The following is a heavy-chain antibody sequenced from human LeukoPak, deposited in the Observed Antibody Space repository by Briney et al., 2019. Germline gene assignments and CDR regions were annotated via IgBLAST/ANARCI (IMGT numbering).Heavy chain of an antibody. J-gene: IGHJ4*02. CDR2: IKSKTDGGTT. Sequence: GRSLRLSCAASGFTFSNHHMHWVRQAPGKGLEWVGRIKSKTDGGTTDYAAPVKGRFTISRDDSKNTLYLQMNSLKTEDTAVYYCTTGLRGIYVYWGQGTLVTVSS. CDR3: TTGLRGIYVY. V-gene: IGHV3-15*01. D-gene: IGHD3-16*01. CDR1: GFTFSNHH.